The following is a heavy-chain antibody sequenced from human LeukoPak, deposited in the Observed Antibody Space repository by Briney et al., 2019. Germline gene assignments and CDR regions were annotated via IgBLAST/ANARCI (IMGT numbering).Heavy chain of an antibody. Sequence: GGSLRLSRAASGFTFSAYAMSWVRQPPGKGLEWVSTITNSGGSTHYADSVKGRFTISRDNSKNTLYMQMNSLRAEDTAVYYCAKGPYGLGIYYGMDVWGQGTTVTVSS. D-gene: IGHD3-10*01. CDR2: ITNSGGST. V-gene: IGHV3-23*01. CDR3: AKGPYGLGIYYGMDV. CDR1: GFTFSAYA. J-gene: IGHJ6*02.